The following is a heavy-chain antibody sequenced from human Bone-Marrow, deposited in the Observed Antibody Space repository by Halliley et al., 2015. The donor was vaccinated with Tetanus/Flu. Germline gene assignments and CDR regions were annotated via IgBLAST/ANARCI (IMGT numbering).Heavy chain of an antibody. J-gene: IGHJ4*02. CDR3: AREGAGLDF. Sequence: PGKGLDWVANINYDGSERNYVDSVRGRFTISRDNTQNSLYLQMNSLRGEDTAVYYCAREGAGLDFWGQGTLVTVSS. V-gene: IGHV3-7*04. CDR2: INYDGSER.